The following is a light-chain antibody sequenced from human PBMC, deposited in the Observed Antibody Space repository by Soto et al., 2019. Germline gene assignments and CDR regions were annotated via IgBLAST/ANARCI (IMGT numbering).Light chain of an antibody. CDR3: QAWDSSTWVV. J-gene: IGLJ2*01. V-gene: IGLV3-1*01. Sequence: SYELTQPPSVSVSPGQTASITCSGDKLGDKYACWYQQKQGQSPVLVIYQDSKRPSGISERFSGSNSGNTATLTISGTQAMDEADYYFQAWDSSTWVVFGGGTKVTVL. CDR2: QDS. CDR1: KLGDKY.